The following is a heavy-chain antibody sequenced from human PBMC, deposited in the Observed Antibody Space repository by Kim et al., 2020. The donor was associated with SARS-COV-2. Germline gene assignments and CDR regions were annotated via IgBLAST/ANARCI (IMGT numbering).Heavy chain of an antibody. CDR1: GFIFSSHA. J-gene: IGHJ6*02. CDR2: ISKDGIRD. D-gene: IGHD2-21*02. Sequence: GGSLRLSCAASGFIFSSHATHWVRQAPGKGLEWVAKISKDGIRDSHADSVKGRFTISRDNSKNTLFLQMDSLQPEDTAVYYCVRDKYGDSGETGMDVWGQGTTVTVS. V-gene: IGHV3-30*14. CDR3: VRDKYGDSGETGMDV.